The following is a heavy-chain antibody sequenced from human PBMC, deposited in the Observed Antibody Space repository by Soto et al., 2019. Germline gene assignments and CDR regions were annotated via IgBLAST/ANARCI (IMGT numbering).Heavy chain of an antibody. CDR2: ISYDGSNK. CDR3: AKECYDSSGYYYVEAFDI. V-gene: IGHV3-30*18. Sequence: QVQLVGSGGGVVQPGRSLRLSCAASGFTFSSYGMHWVRQAPGKGLEWVAVISYDGSNKYYADSVKGRFTISRDNSKNTLYLQMNSLRAEDTAVYYCAKECYDSSGYYYVEAFDIWGQGTMVTVSS. CDR1: GFTFSSYG. D-gene: IGHD3-22*01. J-gene: IGHJ3*02.